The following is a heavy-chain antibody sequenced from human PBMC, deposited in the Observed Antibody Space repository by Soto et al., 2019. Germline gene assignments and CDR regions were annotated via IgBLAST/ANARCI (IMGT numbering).Heavy chain of an antibody. D-gene: IGHD3-10*01. CDR2: IHYSGST. J-gene: IGHJ6*02. CDR1: GGSLSGFF. Sequence: SETLSLTCAVSGGSLSGFFWSWIRQPPGKGLEWIGNIHYSGSTNYNPSLKSRVTISVDTSKNQFSLKLNSVTAADTAVYYCARRVRGPRADYYSMDVWGQGTTVTVSS. V-gene: IGHV4-59*01. CDR3: ARRVRGPRADYYSMDV.